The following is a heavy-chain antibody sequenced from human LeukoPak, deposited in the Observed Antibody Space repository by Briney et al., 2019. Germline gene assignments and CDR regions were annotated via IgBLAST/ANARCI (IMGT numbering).Heavy chain of an antibody. CDR2: ISYDGSNE. D-gene: IGHD5-24*01. Sequence: GGSLRLSCAASEFTLSNYGMHWVRQAPGKGLEWVAFISYDGSNEYYADSVKGRFTISRDNSKNTLYLQMNSLRAEDTAVYYCADDGMATIRGHDAFDIWGQGTMVTVSS. CDR1: EFTLSNYG. CDR3: ADDGMATIRGHDAFDI. J-gene: IGHJ3*02. V-gene: IGHV3-30*02.